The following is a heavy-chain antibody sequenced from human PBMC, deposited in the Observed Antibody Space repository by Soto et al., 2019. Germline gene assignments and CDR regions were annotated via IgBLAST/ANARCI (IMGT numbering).Heavy chain of an antibody. J-gene: IGHJ4*02. CDR3: ASGYQLLFRGGSVDY. CDR2: IYYSGST. Sequence: SETLSLTCTVSGGSISSSSYYWGWIRQPPGKGLEWIGSIYYSGSTYYNPSLKRRVTISVDTSKNQFSLKLSSVTAADTAVYYCASGYQLLFRGGSVDYWGQGTLVTVSS. V-gene: IGHV4-39*01. CDR1: GGSISSSSYY. D-gene: IGHD2-2*01.